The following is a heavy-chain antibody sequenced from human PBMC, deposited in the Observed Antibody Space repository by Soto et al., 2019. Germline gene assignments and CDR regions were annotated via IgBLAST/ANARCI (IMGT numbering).Heavy chain of an antibody. Sequence: PGGSLRLSCAASGFTFSSYAMSWVRQAPGKGLEWVSAISGSGGSTYYADSVKGRFTISRDNSKNTLYLQMNSLRAEDTAVYYCAKGGDYGEAYYYYYMDVWGKGTTVTVSS. CDR3: AKGGDYGEAYYYYYMDV. V-gene: IGHV3-23*01. CDR2: ISGSGGST. D-gene: IGHD2-21*02. J-gene: IGHJ6*03. CDR1: GFTFSSYA.